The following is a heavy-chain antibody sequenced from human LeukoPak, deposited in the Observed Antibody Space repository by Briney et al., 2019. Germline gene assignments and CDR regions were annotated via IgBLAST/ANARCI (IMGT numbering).Heavy chain of an antibody. CDR2: INSDGSST. CDR3: AREAPFWTGYKRRGYFDY. Sequence: GGSLRLSCAASGFTFSGYWTHWVRQAPGKGLVWVSRINSDGSSTSYADSVKGRFTISRDNAKNTLYLQMNSLRAEDTAVYYCAREAPFWTGYKRRGYFDYWGQGTLVTVSS. V-gene: IGHV3-74*01. J-gene: IGHJ4*02. CDR1: GFTFSGYW. D-gene: IGHD3/OR15-3a*01.